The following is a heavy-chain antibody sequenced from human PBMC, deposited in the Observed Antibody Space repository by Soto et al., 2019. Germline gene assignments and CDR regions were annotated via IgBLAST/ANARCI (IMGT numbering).Heavy chain of an antibody. CDR1: GFSISSYW. J-gene: IGHJ4*02. D-gene: IGHD2-15*01. V-gene: IGHV3-74*01. Sequence: PGGSLRLSCAASGFSISSYWMHWVRQAPGKGLVRVSRINSDGSSTSYADSVKGRFTISRDNAKNTLYLQMNSLRAEDTAVYYCVRTSLVVAAATREDYWGQGTLVTVSS. CDR2: INSDGSST. CDR3: VRTSLVVAAATREDY.